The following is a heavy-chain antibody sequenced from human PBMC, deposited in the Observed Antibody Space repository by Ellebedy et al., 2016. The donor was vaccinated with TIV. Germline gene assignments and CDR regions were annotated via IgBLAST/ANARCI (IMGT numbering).Heavy chain of an antibody. CDR1: GFTFDDYA. D-gene: IGHD4-11*01. Sequence: GGSLRLXXAASGFTFDDYAMHWVRQAPGKGLEWVSGISWNSGSIGYADSVKGRFTISRDNAKNSLYLQMNSLRAEDTALYYCAKDGNYDQVYYYGMDVWGQGTTVTVSS. V-gene: IGHV3-9*01. J-gene: IGHJ6*02. CDR2: ISWNSGSI. CDR3: AKDGNYDQVYYYGMDV.